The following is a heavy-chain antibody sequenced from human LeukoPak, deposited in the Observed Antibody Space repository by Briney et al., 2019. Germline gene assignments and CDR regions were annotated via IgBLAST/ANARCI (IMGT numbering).Heavy chain of an antibody. J-gene: IGHJ4*02. D-gene: IGHD5-18*01. Sequence: SETLSLTCTVSGGSISSGGYYWGWLRQPPGRGREWIGYIYHIGSTYYNPSLKSRVTISVDRSKNQFSLKLSSVTAADTAVYYCARDGDSYGCFDYWGQGTLVTGSS. V-gene: IGHV4-30-2*01. CDR2: IYHIGST. CDR3: ARDGDSYGCFDY. CDR1: GGSISSGGYY.